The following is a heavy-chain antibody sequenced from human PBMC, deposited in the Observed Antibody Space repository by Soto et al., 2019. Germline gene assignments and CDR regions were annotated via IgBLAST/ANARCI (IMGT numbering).Heavy chain of an antibody. J-gene: IGHJ5*02. CDR1: GYTFTSYA. V-gene: IGHV1-3*01. CDR3: ARSIQGGDYYDFWSDYPNWFDP. CDR2: INAGNGNT. D-gene: IGHD3-3*01. Sequence: ASVKVSCKASGYTFTSYAMHWVRQAPGQRLEWMGWINAGNGNTKYSQKFQGRVTITRDTSASTAYMELSSLRSEDTAVYYCARSIQGGDYYDFWSDYPNWFDPWGQGTLVTVSS.